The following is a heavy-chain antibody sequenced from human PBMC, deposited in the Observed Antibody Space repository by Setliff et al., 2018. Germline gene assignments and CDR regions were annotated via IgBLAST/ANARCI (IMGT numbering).Heavy chain of an antibody. D-gene: IGHD2-2*01. J-gene: IGHJ6*03. Sequence: SVKVSCKASGGTFSSYAISWVRQAPGQGLEWMGGIIPIFGTANYAQKFQGRVTITADESTSTAYMELSSLRSEDTAVYYCARDCRDIVVVPAAMSNDYYYYYYMDVWGKGTTVTVSS. CDR1: GGTFSSYA. V-gene: IGHV1-69*13. CDR2: IIPIFGTA. CDR3: ARDCRDIVVVPAAMSNDYYYYYYMDV.